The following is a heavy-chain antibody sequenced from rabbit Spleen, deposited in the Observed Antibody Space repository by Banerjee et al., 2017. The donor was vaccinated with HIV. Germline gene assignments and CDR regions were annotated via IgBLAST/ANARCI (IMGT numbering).Heavy chain of an antibody. CDR2: IDTGSSGFT. V-gene: IGHV1S40*01. D-gene: IGHD1-1*01. Sequence: QSLEESGGDLVKPGASLTLTCIASGVSFSGNSYMSWVRQEPGRGLELIAFIDTGSSGFTYFATSATGRLSISKTSSSTVTLQMTSRTAAATATYFCSRDTISSFSSYGIGRWGPGTLVTVS. CDR1: GVSFSGNSY. J-gene: IGHJ6*01. CDR3: SRDTISSFSSYGIGR.